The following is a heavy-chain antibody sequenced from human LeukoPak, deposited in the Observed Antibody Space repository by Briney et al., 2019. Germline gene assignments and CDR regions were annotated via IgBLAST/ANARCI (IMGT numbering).Heavy chain of an antibody. CDR3: AIRNYFDSAGLDY. D-gene: IGHD3-22*01. V-gene: IGHV3-23*01. CDR1: GFTFSTYA. CDR2: IGGGPTDT. J-gene: IGHJ4*02. Sequence: GGSLRLSCAASGFTFSTYAMSWVRQAPGKGPEWVSAIGGGPTDTYYADSVKGRFTISRDNSKNTLFLQINSRRAEDTAVYYCAIRNYFDSAGLDYWGQGTLVTVSS.